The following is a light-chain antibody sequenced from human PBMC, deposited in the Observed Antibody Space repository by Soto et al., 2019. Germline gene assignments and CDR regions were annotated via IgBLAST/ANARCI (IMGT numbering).Light chain of an antibody. Sequence: AIQMTQSPSSLSASVGDRVTITCRASQGIRTELGWYQQRPGEAPKLLIYAASTLQSGVPSRFSGSGSGTDFTLTISSLQPEDFATYYCLQDYNSPRTFGQGTKVEIK. CDR2: AAS. CDR3: LQDYNSPRT. J-gene: IGKJ1*01. V-gene: IGKV1-6*02. CDR1: QGIRTE.